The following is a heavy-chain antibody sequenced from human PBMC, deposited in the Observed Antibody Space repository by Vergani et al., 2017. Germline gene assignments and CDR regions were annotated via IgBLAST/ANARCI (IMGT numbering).Heavy chain of an antibody. CDR3: ARGEYSSPFYYYYMDV. CDR1: GGTFSSYA. J-gene: IGHJ6*03. CDR2: IIPIFGTA. Sequence: QVQLEQSGAEVKKPGSSVTVSCRASGGTFSSYAISWVRQAPGQGLEWMGGIIPIFGTANYAQKFQGRVTITADESTSTAYMELSSLRSEDTAVYYCARGEYSSPFYYYYMDVWGKGTTVTVSS. V-gene: IGHV1-69*12. D-gene: IGHD6-6*01.